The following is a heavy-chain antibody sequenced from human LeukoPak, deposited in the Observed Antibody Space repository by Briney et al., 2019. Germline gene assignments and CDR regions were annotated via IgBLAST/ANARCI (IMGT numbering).Heavy chain of an antibody. J-gene: IGHJ4*02. CDR2: ISGSGGST. CDR1: GFTFSSYA. D-gene: IGHD3-9*01. V-gene: IGHV3-23*01. Sequence: GGSLRLSCAASGFTFSSYAMSWVLQAPGKGLEWVSAISGSGGSTYYADSVKGRFTISRDNSKNTLYLQMNSLRAEDTAVYYCAKDRAYDILTGYYSPDYWGQGTLVTVSS. CDR3: AKDRAYDILTGYYSPDY.